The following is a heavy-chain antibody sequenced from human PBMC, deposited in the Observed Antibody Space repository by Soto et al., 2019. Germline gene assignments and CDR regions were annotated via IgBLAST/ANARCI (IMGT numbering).Heavy chain of an antibody. V-gene: IGHV3-64*01. CDR2: ISSNGGST. Sequence: GSLRLSCAASGFTFSSYAMHWVRQAPGKGLEYVSAISSNGGSTYYANSVKGRFTISRDNSKNTLYLQMGSPRAEDMAVYYCARAHCSGGSCYAPGYWGQGTLVTVSS. CDR3: ARAHCSGGSCYAPGY. D-gene: IGHD2-15*01. J-gene: IGHJ4*02. CDR1: GFTFSSYA.